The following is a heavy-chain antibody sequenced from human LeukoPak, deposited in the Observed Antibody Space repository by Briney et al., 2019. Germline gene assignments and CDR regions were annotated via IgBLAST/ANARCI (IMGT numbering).Heavy chain of an antibody. CDR1: GDRVSSNSAA. D-gene: IGHD3/OR15-3a*01. Sequence: SQTLSLTCAISGDRVSSNSAAWNWIRQSPSRGLEWLGRSYYRSKWYNDYAVSVKSRITINPDTSKNHFSLQLNSVTPEDTAVYYCARGTTAVGLYYFDYWGQGTLVTVSS. J-gene: IGHJ4*02. V-gene: IGHV6-1*01. CDR3: ARGTTAVGLYYFDY. CDR2: SYYRSKWYN.